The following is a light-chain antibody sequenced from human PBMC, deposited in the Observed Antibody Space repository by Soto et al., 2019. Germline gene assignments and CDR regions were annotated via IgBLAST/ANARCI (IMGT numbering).Light chain of an antibody. CDR2: DAS. J-gene: IGKJ1*01. Sequence: DIQMTQSPSTLPASVGDRVTITCRASQTISSWLAWYQQKPGKAPDLLIYDASRLAGGVPSRFRGSGSGTEFTLTIGGLQPDDFATYYCQQYNSYSPTFGQGTKVDIK. CDR1: QTISSW. V-gene: IGKV1-5*01. CDR3: QQYNSYSPT.